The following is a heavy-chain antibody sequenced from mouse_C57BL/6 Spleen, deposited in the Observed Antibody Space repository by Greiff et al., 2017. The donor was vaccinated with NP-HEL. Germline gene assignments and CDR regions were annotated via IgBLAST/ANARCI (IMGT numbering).Heavy chain of an antibody. CDR3: ARLCQTATDY. Sequence: QVQLQQPGAELVMPGASVKLSCKASGYTFTSYWMHWVKQRPGQGLEWIGEIDPSDSYTNYNQKFKGKSTLTLDKSSSTAYMQLSSLTSEDSAVYYCARLCQTATDYWGQGTTLTVSS. D-gene: IGHD4-1*01. J-gene: IGHJ2*01. V-gene: IGHV1-69*01. CDR1: GYTFTSYW. CDR2: IDPSDSYT.